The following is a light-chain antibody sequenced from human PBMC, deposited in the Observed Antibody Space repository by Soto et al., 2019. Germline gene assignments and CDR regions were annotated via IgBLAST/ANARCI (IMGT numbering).Light chain of an antibody. CDR3: QRYNNWPPWT. CDR1: QSVSSSY. V-gene: IGKV3-15*01. J-gene: IGKJ1*01. Sequence: EIVLTQSPGTLSLSPGERATLSCRASQSVSSSYLAWYQQKPGRAPRLLIYGASTRATGIPARFSGSGSGTEFTLTISSLQSEDFAVYYCQRYNNWPPWTFGQGTKVDIK. CDR2: GAS.